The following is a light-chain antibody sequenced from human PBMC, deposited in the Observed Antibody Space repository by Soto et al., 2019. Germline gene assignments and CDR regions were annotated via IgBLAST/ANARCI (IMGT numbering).Light chain of an antibody. V-gene: IGKV1-13*02. CDR2: DAS. J-gene: IGKJ5*01. CDR1: QGISSA. Sequence: AIQLTQSPSXLSASVGDRVSITCRASQGISSALAWYQHKPGKAPKILIYDASSLQSGVPSRFSGSESGTECTLTISSLQPXDFATYYCQQLKTYPFTFGQXTRLEIK. CDR3: QQLKTYPFT.